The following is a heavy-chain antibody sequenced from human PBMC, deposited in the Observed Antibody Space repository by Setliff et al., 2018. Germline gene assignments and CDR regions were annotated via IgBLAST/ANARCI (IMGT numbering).Heavy chain of an antibody. V-gene: IGHV4-38-2*01. J-gene: IGHJ4*02. CDR1: GYSISSGYY. CDR3: ARQLCSSGYCYATTFDY. D-gene: IGHD3-22*01. Sequence: SETLSLTCAVSGYSISSGYYWGWIRQAPGKGLEWIASIYRSGSTYYNPSLKSRVTISVDTSKNQFPLKLSSVTASDTAVYYCARQLCSSGYCYATTFDYGGQGTLVTVAS. CDR2: IYRSGST.